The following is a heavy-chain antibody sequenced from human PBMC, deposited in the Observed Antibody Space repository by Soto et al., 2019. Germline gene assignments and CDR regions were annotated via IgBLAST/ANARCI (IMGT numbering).Heavy chain of an antibody. CDR3: ARRERYYGSPGWFDH. V-gene: IGHV4-39*01. D-gene: IGHD3-10*01. J-gene: IGHJ5*02. CDR2: VYYNENT. Sequence: XETLSLTCSVSGCSISSFTYYWGWIRQPPGKGLEWIGTVYYNENTYYNPSLKSRVTITVDTAKNQFSLNLRSVTAADTAMYFCARRERYYGSPGWFDHWGPGTLVTVSS. CDR1: GCSISSFTYY.